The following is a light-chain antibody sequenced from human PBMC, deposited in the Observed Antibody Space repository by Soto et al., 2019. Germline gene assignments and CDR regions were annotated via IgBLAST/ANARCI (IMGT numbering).Light chain of an antibody. V-gene: IGLV2-8*01. J-gene: IGLJ2*01. CDR3: SSYAGSRNVV. Sequence: QSALTQPPSASASSGQSVTISCTGTSSDIGAYNYVSWYQQHPDKAPKLIIYEVTKRPSGVPDRFSGSKSGNTASLTVSGLQAEDEADYYCSSYAGSRNVVFGGGTKLTVL. CDR1: SSDIGAYNY. CDR2: EVT.